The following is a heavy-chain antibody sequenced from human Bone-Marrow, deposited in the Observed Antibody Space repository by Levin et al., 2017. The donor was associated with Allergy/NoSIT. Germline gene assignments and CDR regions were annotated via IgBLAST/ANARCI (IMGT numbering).Heavy chain of an antibody. CDR1: GFTVSRNY. CDR2: IYTGGKT. V-gene: IGHV3-66*01. D-gene: IGHD6-19*01. CDR3: AKDQKWVAGILGY. J-gene: IGHJ4*02. Sequence: GGSLRLSCAASGFTVSRNYITWVRQAPGKGLEWLSVIYTGGKTYYADSVRGRFTISRDDSKNTVYLQMNSLRAEDTAVYYCAKDQKWVAGILGYWGQGTLVNVSS.